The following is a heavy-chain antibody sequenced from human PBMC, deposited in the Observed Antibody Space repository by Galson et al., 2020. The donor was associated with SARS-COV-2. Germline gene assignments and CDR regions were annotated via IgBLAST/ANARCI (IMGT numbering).Heavy chain of an antibody. J-gene: IGHJ6*03. CDR3: ARALYCSGGSCYSRYYYMDV. D-gene: IGHD2-15*01. CDR2: IIPIFGTA. CDR1: GGTFSSYA. V-gene: IGHV1-69*13. Sequence: SVKVSCKASGGTFSSYAISWVRQAPGQGLEWMGGIIPIFGTANYAQKFQGRVTITADESTSTAYMELSSLRSEDTAVYYCARALYCSGGSCYSRYYYMDVWGKGTTVTVSS.